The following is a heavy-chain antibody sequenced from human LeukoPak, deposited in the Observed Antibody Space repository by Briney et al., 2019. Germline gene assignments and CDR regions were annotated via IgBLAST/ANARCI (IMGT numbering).Heavy chain of an antibody. J-gene: IGHJ3*02. D-gene: IGHD2-15*01. Sequence: GGSLRLSCAASGFTFSSYSMNWVRQAPGKGLEWVSSISSSSSYIYYADSVKGRFTISRDNAKNSLYLQMNSLRAEDTAVYYCARNSVYCSGGSCYRDAFDIWGQGTMVTVPS. V-gene: IGHV3-21*01. CDR3: ARNSVYCSGGSCYRDAFDI. CDR2: ISSSSSYI. CDR1: GFTFSSYS.